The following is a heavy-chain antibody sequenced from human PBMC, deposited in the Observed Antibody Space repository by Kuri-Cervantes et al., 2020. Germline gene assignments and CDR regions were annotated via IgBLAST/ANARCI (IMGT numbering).Heavy chain of an antibody. V-gene: IGHV4-4*07. Sequence: GSLRLSCAVYGGSFSGYYWSWIRQPAGKGLEWIGRIYTSGSTNYNPSLKSRVTISVDKSKNQFSLKLSSVTAADTAVYYCARDDLGFGELLFFDYWGQGTLVPSPQ. CDR3: ARDDLGFGELLFFDY. D-gene: IGHD3-10*01. CDR2: IYTSGST. CDR1: GGSFSGYY. J-gene: IGHJ4*02.